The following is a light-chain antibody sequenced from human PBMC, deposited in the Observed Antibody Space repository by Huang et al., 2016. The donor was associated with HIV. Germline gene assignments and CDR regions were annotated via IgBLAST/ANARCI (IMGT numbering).Light chain of an antibody. CDR1: QSVDTF. J-gene: IGKJ2*01. CDR2: DAS. Sequence: EILLTQFPGTLSLSPGERAILSCRASQSVDTFLAWYQQRPGQPPRLLIYDASSRAIGIPDSFRGSGSGTDFTLTISRLELEDFAVYFCQQSHSSPRTFGQGARLDI. CDR3: QQSHSSPRT. V-gene: IGKV3-20*01.